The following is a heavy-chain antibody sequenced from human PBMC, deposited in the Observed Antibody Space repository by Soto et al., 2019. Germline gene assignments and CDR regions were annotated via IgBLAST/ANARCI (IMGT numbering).Heavy chain of an antibody. Sequence: GASVKVSCKASGYTFTSYDVNWLRQATGQGLEWMGWMNPDSTNTGYAQNFQGRITMTRDTSTSTAYMELSTLGSEDTAVYYCARGQSNWGHSSYGLDVCCQATTLSVSS. CDR3: ARGQSNWGHSSYGLDV. CDR2: MNPDSTNT. J-gene: IGHJ6*02. V-gene: IGHV1-8*01. D-gene: IGHD7-27*01. CDR1: GYTFTSYD.